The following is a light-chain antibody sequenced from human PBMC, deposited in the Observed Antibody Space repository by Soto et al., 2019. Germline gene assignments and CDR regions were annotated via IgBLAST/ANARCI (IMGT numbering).Light chain of an antibody. V-gene: IGKV3-11*01. J-gene: IGKJ5*01. CDR1: QSVSSY. CDR3: QQRSNWPIT. Sequence: EIVLTQSPATLSLSPGERATLSCMASQSVSSYLAWYQQKPGQAPRPLIYDASSRASGIPARFSGSGSGTDFTLTISSLEPEDFAVYYCQQRSNWPITFGQGTRLEN. CDR2: DAS.